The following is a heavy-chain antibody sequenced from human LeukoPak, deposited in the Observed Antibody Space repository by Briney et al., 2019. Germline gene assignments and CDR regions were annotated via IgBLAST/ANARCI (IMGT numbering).Heavy chain of an antibody. J-gene: IGHJ4*02. D-gene: IGHD3-10*01. Sequence: PGGSLRLSCVASGFSFSDSVIHWVRQAPGKGLEGVAVISHDVKTTYYADSAKGRFTISRDNSRNTVFLQMNRLRPEDTAVYYCVKEAYYGWGSSPTFYFDYWGQGTRVTVSS. CDR3: VKEAYYGWGSSPTFYFDY. CDR2: ISHDVKTT. CDR1: GFSFSDSV. V-gene: IGHV3-30*04.